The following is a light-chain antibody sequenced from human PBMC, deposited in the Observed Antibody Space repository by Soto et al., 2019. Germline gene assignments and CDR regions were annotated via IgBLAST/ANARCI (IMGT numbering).Light chain of an antibody. V-gene: IGKV1-5*01. CDR1: QTISRW. J-gene: IGKJ5*01. CDR2: DAS. CDR3: HSRA. Sequence: DIQLTQTPSTLSASVGDEVTITCRASQTISRWLAWYQQKPGRAPKLLIYDASTLESGVPSRFSGSGPETEFTLTISRLQPDDFATYLCHSRAFGQGTRLEIK.